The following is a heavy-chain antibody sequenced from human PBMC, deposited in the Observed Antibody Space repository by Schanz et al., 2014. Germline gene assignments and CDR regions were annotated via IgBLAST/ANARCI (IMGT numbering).Heavy chain of an antibody. V-gene: IGHV3-11*06. CDR2: ISSSSTYI. J-gene: IGHJ4*02. CDR3: ARDPGGTKTHGL. CDR1: GFTFSDYY. Sequence: QVQVVESGGGLVKPGGSLRLSCAASGFTFSDYYMTWIRQAPGKGLERVSYISSSSTYINYADSVKGRFTISRDNAKNSLYLQMNSLRAEDTAVYYCARDPGGTKTHGLWGQGTLVTVSS. D-gene: IGHD2-15*01.